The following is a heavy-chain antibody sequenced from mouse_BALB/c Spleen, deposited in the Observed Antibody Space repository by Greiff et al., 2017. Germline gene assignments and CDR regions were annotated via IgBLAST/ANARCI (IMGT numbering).Heavy chain of an antibody. CDR3: ARLARAYYAMDY. V-gene: IGHV1-54*01. J-gene: IGHJ4*01. D-gene: IGHD3-1*01. Sequence: QVQLQQSGAELVRPGTSVKVSCKASGYAFTNYLIEWVKQRPGQGLEWIGVINPGSGGTNYNEKFKGKATLTADKSSSTAYMQLSSLTSDDSAVYFCARLARAYYAMDYWGQGTSVTVSS. CDR1: GYAFTNYL. CDR2: INPGSGGT.